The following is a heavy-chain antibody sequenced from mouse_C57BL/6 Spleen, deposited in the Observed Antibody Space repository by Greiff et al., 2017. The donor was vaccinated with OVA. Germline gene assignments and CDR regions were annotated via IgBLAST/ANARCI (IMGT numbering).Heavy chain of an antibody. V-gene: IGHV2-5*01. CDR3: AKSPLPTIVTSYYAMDY. D-gene: IGHD2-5*01. CDR2: IWRGGST. Sequence: VQLQQSGPGLVQPSQSLSITCTVSGFSLTSYGVHWVRQSPGKGLEWLGVIWRGGSTDYNAAFMSRLSITKDNSKSQVFFKMNSLQADDTAIYYCAKSPLPTIVTSYYAMDYWGQGTSVTVSS. J-gene: IGHJ4*01. CDR1: GFSLTSYG.